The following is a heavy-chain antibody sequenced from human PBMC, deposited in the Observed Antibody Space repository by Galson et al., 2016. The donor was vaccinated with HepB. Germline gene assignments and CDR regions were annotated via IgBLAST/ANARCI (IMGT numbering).Heavy chain of an antibody. Sequence: SETLSLTCAVSGGSISSTSWWTWVRQPPGKGLEWIGEIYHSGSTNYNPSLKSRVTISVDMSKNQFSLRVNSMTAADTAVYYCASDPRGLAVAGTQHWGQGTLVIVSS. V-gene: IGHV4-4*02. J-gene: IGHJ1*01. D-gene: IGHD6-13*01. CDR1: GGSISSTSW. CDR2: IYHSGST. CDR3: ASDPRGLAVAGTQH.